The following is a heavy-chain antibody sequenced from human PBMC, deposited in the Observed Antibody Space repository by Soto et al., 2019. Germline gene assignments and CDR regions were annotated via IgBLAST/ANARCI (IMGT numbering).Heavy chain of an antibody. D-gene: IGHD3-22*01. Sequence: VQLLESGGGLVQPGGSLRLSCAASGFTFSSYAMSWVRQAPGKGLEWVSAISGSGGSTYYADSVKGRFTISRDNSKNTLYLQMNSLRAEDTAVYYCAKDSDYYDSSGYYLSYYFDYWGQGTLVTVSS. CDR3: AKDSDYYDSSGYYLSYYFDY. CDR1: GFTFSSYA. V-gene: IGHV3-23*01. J-gene: IGHJ4*02. CDR2: ISGSGGST.